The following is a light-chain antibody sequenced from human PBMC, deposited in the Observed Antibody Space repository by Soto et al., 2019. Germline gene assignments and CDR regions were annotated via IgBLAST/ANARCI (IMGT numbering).Light chain of an antibody. CDR1: QSVSSN. CDR3: QQYNSWPLP. V-gene: IGKV3-15*01. J-gene: IGKJ4*01. CDR2: GAS. Sequence: EIVMTQSPATLSVSPGERATLSCRASQSVSSNLAWYQQKPGQAPRLLIYGASTRATDIPARFSSSGSGTEFTLTISSLQSEDFAVYYCQQYNSWPLPFGGGTKVDIK.